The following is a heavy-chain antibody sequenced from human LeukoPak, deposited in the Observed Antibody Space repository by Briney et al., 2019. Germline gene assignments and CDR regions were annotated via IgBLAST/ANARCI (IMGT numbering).Heavy chain of an antibody. CDR3: ASRSITWYNTGNWFDP. CDR2: IQYDGSNK. D-gene: IGHD1-14*01. V-gene: IGHV3-30*02. J-gene: IGHJ5*02. CDR1: GFTFITSG. Sequence: GGSLRLSCAASGFTFITSGMHWVRQAPGKGLEWVAFIQYDGSNKFHADSVKGRFTISRDNSKNTLYLQMNSLRAEDTAVYYCASRSITWYNTGNWFDPWGQGTLVTVSS.